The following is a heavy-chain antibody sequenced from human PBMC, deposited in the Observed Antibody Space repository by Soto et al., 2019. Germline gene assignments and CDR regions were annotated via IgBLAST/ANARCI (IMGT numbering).Heavy chain of an antibody. Sequence: GESLKISCKGSGYSFTSYWIGWVRQMPGKGLEWMGIIYPGDSDTRYSPSFQGQVTISADKSISTAYLQWSSLKASDTAMYYCARHGASSSWYPPLYGMDVWGQGTTVTVSS. CDR1: GYSFTSYW. CDR3: ARHGASSSWYPPLYGMDV. J-gene: IGHJ6*02. D-gene: IGHD6-13*01. CDR2: IYPGDSDT. V-gene: IGHV5-51*01.